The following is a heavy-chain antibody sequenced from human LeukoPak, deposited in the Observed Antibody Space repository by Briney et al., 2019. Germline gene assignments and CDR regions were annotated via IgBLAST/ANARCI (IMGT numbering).Heavy chain of an antibody. CDR2: MNPNSGNT. CDR3: ARVTAAGTWTFDI. V-gene: IGHV1-8*02. D-gene: IGHD6-13*01. Sequence: ASVKVSCKASGDTSIINDINWVRQATGQGLEWMGWMNPNSGNTGYAQKFQGRVTMTRNISITTAYMELTDLRSEDTAVYYCARVTAAGTWTFDIWGQGTTVTVS. J-gene: IGHJ3*02. CDR1: GDTSIIND.